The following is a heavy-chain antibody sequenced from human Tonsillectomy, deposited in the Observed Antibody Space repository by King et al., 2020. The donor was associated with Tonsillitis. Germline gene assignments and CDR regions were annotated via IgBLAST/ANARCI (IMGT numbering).Heavy chain of an antibody. Sequence: VQLVESGGGLVQPGGSLRLSCAASGFTFSNYWMHWVRQAPGKGLVWVSRINSDGSSTTYADSVKGRFTISRDNAKNTLYLQMNSLRAEDTAVYYCARTNYCDYSLDAFDIWGEGKRVTVSS. CDR3: ARTNYCDYSLDAFDI. D-gene: IGHD4-17*01. CDR2: INSDGSST. CDR1: GFTFSNYW. J-gene: IGHJ3*02. V-gene: IGHV3-74*01.